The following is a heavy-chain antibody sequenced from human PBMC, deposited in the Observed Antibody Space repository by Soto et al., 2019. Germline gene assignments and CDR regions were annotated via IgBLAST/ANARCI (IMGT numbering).Heavy chain of an antibody. CDR2: IIPIFGTA. D-gene: IGHD2-15*01. CDR1: GGTFSSYA. Sequence: QVQLVQSGAEVKKPGSSVKVSCKASGGTFSSYAISWVRQAPGQGLEWMGGIIPIFGTANYAQKFQGRVRITADESTSTAYMELSSLRSEDTAVYYCARGGGMVGVVVVATSAGWFDPWGQGTLVTVSS. V-gene: IGHV1-69*12. CDR3: ARGGGMVGVVVVATSAGWFDP. J-gene: IGHJ5*02.